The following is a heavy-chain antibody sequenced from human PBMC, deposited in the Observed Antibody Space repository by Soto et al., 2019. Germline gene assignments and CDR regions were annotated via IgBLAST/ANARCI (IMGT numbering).Heavy chain of an antibody. D-gene: IGHD3-10*01. V-gene: IGHV4-39*01. J-gene: IGHJ4*02. CDR2: IYYSGST. Sequence: PSETLSLTCTVSGGSISSYYWGWIRQPPGKGLEWIGSIYYSGSTYYNPSLKSRVTISVDTSKNQFSLKLSSVTAADTAVYYCARPHGSGSYYPFDYWGQGTLVTVS. CDR3: ARPHGSGSYYPFDY. CDR1: GGSISSYY.